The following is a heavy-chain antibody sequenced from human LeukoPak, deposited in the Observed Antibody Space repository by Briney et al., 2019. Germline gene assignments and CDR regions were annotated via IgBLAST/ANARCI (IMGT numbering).Heavy chain of an antibody. CDR1: GFTFSSYS. J-gene: IGHJ4*02. Sequence: GGSLRLSCAASGFTFSSYSMNWVRQAPGKGLEWVSSISSSSYIYYADSVKGRFTISRDNAKNSLYLQMNSLRAEDTAVYYCAREQQQGGFDYWGQGTLVTVSS. D-gene: IGHD6-13*01. V-gene: IGHV3-21*01. CDR2: ISSSSYI. CDR3: AREQQQGGFDY.